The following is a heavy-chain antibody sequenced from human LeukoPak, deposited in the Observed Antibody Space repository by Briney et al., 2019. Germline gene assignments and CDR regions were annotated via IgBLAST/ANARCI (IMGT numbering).Heavy chain of an antibody. CDR2: IYESGSR. V-gene: IGHV4-39*01. CDR1: GGXITSSAYY. J-gene: IGHJ4*02. D-gene: IGHD3-9*01. Sequence: SETLSLTCTVSGGXITSSAYYWGWVRQPPGKRLEWLASIYESGSRYYNPSLKGRGTVSVDTSRNQFSLKLSSVTAADTAVYYCARRNDILTGYYSNFDYWGQGTLVTVSS. CDR3: ARRNDILTGYYSNFDY.